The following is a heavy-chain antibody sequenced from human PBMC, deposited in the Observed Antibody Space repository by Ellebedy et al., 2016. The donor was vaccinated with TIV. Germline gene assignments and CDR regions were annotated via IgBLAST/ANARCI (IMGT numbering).Heavy chain of an antibody. Sequence: PGGSLRLSCAASGFTFSRSSMTWVRQAPGKGLEWVSSISSSSTYIYYADSVKGRFTISRDNSKNTLSLQMNNLRAEDTAVYYCARERHVDRGDCLDYWGQGTLVTVSS. CDR2: ISSSSTYI. J-gene: IGHJ4*02. CDR3: ARERHVDRGDCLDY. V-gene: IGHV3-21*01. CDR1: GFTFSRSS. D-gene: IGHD2-21*02.